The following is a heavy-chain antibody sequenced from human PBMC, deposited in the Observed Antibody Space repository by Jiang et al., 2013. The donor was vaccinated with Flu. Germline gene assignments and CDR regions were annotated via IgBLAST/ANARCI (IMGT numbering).Heavy chain of an antibody. V-gene: IGHV3-21*01. CDR2: ISSSSSYI. CDR1: GFTFSSYS. CDR3: ARGLGLERLLY. J-gene: IGHJ4*02. Sequence: AASGFTFSSYSMNWVRQAPGKGLEWVSSISSSSSYIYYADSVKGRFTISRDNAKNSLYLQMNSLRAEDTAVYYCARGLGLERLLYWGQGTLVTVSS. D-gene: IGHD1-1*01.